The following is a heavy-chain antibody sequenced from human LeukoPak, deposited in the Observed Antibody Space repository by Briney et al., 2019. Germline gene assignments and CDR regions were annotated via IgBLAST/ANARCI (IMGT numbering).Heavy chain of an antibody. V-gene: IGHV3-53*01. Sequence: GGSLRLSCAASGFTVSNTYMTWVRQAPGKGLEWVSVIYSGGSTFYADSVKGRFIISRDNSKNTLYLQMNSLRAEDTAVYYCATHYHDSGYHMDVWGQGTTVTVSS. J-gene: IGHJ6*02. CDR3: ATHYHDSGYHMDV. CDR2: IYSGGST. D-gene: IGHD3-10*01. CDR1: GFTVSNTY.